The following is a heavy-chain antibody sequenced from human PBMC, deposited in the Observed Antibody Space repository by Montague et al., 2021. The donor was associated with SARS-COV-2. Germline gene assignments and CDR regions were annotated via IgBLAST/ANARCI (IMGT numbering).Heavy chain of an antibody. J-gene: IGHJ4*02. D-gene: IGHD3-10*01. CDR1: GGSISSSNW. V-gene: IGHV4-4*02. Sequence: SETLSLTCAVSGGSISSSNWWSWFRQPPGKGLVWIGEIYYSGSTNYNTSLKSRVTILIDKSKNKFSMKLSSVTAADTAVYYCARGTIWFGELLTLWYFDYWGQGTLVTVSS. CDR3: ARGTIWFGELLTLWYFDY. CDR2: IYYSGST.